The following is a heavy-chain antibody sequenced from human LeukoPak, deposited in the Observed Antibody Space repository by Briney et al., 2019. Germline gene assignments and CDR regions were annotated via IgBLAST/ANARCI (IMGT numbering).Heavy chain of an antibody. V-gene: IGHV1-24*01. Sequence: ASVKVSCKVSGYTLTELSLHWVRQAPGKGLEWMGGFDPEDGETIYAQKFQGRVTMTEDTSTDTAYMELSSLRSEDTAVYYCATGDIPYSGSYYEYYWGQGTLVTVSS. CDR3: ATGDIPYSGSYYEYY. CDR2: FDPEDGET. CDR1: GYTLTELS. D-gene: IGHD1-26*01. J-gene: IGHJ4*02.